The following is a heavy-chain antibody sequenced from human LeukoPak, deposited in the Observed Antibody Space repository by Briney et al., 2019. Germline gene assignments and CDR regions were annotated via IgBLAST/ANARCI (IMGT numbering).Heavy chain of an antibody. J-gene: IGHJ4*02. CDR3: ASWKYSSSWKPDY. CDR2: IYHSGST. D-gene: IGHD6-13*01. V-gene: IGHV4-4*02. CDR1: GFTVSSNY. Sequence: PGGSLRLSCAASGFTVSSNYMSWVRQPPGKGLEWIGEIYHSGSTNYNPSLKSRVTISVDKSKNQFSLKLSSVTAADTAVYYCASWKYSSSWKPDYWGQGTLVTVSS.